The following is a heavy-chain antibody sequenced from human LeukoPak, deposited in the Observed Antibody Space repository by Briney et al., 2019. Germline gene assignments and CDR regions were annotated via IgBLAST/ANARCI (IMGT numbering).Heavy chain of an antibody. CDR3: AKDAKADIVATIFNY. V-gene: IGHV3-23*01. Sequence: GGSLRLSCAASGFAFGNYAMGWVRQAPGKGLEWVSSIDSSGSYTPSADSVKGRFTISRDNSENTVYLQMNSLRAEDTAVYYCAKDAKADIVATIFNYWGQGTLVTVSS. CDR1: GFAFGNYA. D-gene: IGHD5-12*01. J-gene: IGHJ4*02. CDR2: IDSSGSYT.